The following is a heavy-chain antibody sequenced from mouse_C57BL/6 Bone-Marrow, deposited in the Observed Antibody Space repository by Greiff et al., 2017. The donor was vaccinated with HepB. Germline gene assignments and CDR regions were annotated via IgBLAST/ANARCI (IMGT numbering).Heavy chain of an antibody. V-gene: IGHV1-75*01. J-gene: IGHJ4*01. D-gene: IGHD2-5*01. CDR3: ARTDRNPPAYYSTYYAMDY. CDR1: GYTFTDYY. Sequence: QVQLQQSGPELVKPGASVKISCKASGYTFTDYYINWVKQRPGQGLEWIGWIFPGSGSTYYNEKFKGKATLTVDKSSSTAYMLLSSLTSEDSAVYFCARTDRNPPAYYSTYYAMDYWGQGTSVTVSS. CDR2: IFPGSGST.